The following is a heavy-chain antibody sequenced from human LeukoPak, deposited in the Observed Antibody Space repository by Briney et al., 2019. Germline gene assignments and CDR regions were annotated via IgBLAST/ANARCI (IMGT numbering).Heavy chain of an antibody. J-gene: IGHJ4*02. CDR1: GFTFSSYG. CDR2: VSYDGSEK. V-gene: IGHV3-30*03. Sequence: PGGSLRLSCAASGFTFSSYGIHWVRQAPGKGLEWVAVVSYDGSEKYYADSVKGRFTISRDNSKNTLYLQMNSLRAEDTAVYYCARDNSDIVVVPGFDYWGQGTLVTVSS. D-gene: IGHD2-2*01. CDR3: ARDNSDIVVVPGFDY.